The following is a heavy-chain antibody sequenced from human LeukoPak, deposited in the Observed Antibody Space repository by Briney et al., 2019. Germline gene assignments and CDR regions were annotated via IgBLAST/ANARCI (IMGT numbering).Heavy chain of an antibody. Sequence: PGGSLRLSCAASGFTFSSYWMSWVRQPPGKGLEWIGYIYYSGSTNYNPSLKSRVTISVDTSKNQFSLKLSSVTAADTAVYYCARGSGWYYYWGQGTLVTVSS. V-gene: IGHV4-59*01. D-gene: IGHD6-19*01. CDR3: ARGSGWYYY. CDR1: GFTFSSYW. J-gene: IGHJ4*02. CDR2: IYYSGST.